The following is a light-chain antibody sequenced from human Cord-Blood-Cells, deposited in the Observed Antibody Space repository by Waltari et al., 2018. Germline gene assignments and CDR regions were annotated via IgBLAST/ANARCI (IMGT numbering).Light chain of an antibody. V-gene: IGKV3-11*01. Sequence: EIVLTQSPATLSLSPGERATLSCRASQSVSSYLAWYQQKPGQAPRLLIYDASNRATGIPARFSGSGSGTDFTLTISSLEPEDFAVYYCQQRSNWPPFFGPG. J-gene: IGKJ3*01. CDR2: DAS. CDR3: QQRSNWPPF. CDR1: QSVSSY.